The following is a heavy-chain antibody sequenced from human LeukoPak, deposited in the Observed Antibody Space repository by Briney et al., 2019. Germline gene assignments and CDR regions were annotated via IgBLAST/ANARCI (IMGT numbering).Heavy chain of an antibody. J-gene: IGHJ4*02. CDR2: IKQDESEK. V-gene: IGHV3-7*01. CDR3: ARALDSSSSRYQAFEE. D-gene: IGHD2-2*01. Sequence: GGSLRLSCSASGFTFSNYWMSWVRQAPGKGLEWVANIKQDESEKYYVDPVKGRFTISRDNAKSSLYLQMNSLRAEDTAVYYCARALDSSSSRYQAFEEWGQGTLVTVSS. CDR1: GFTFSNYW.